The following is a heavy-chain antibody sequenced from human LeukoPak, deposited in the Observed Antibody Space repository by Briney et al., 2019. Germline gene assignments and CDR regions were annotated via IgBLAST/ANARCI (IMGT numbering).Heavy chain of an antibody. V-gene: IGHV4-34*01. D-gene: IGHD1-7*01. J-gene: IGHJ2*01. CDR3: ARHPTGTIVGWYFDL. CDR2: INHSGST. Sequence: SETLSLTCAVYGGSFSGYYWSWIRQPPGKGLEWIGEINHSGSTNYNPSLKSRVTISVDTSKNQFSLKLSSVTAADTAVYYCARHPTGTIVGWYFDLWGRGTLVTVSS. CDR1: GGSFSGYY.